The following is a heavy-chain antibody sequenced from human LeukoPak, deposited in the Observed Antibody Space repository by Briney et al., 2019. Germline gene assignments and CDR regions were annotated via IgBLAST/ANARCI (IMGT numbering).Heavy chain of an antibody. CDR1: GYSLTGYY. V-gene: IGHV1-2*02. CDR2: INPNSGGT. Sequence: ASVKVSCKASGYSLTGYYMHWVRQAPGQGLEWMGWINPNSGGTNYAQKFQGRVTMTRDKSISTAYLQWSSLTASDTAMYFCARPRVVAATTSHAAFDIWGQGTLVSVSS. D-gene: IGHD2-15*01. J-gene: IGHJ3*02. CDR3: ARPRVVAATTSHAAFDI.